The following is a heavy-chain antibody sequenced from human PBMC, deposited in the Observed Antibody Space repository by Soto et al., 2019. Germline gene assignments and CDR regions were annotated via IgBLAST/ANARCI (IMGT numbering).Heavy chain of an antibody. J-gene: IGHJ6*02. Sequence: EVQLVESGGGLIQPGGSLRLSCAASGFTVSSYYMSWVRQAPGKGLEWVSVIYSGGSTYYADSVKGRFTISRDNSKNTLYLQMNRLRAEDTAVYYCARVVSSGYYYHQLMDVWGQGTTVTVSS. CDR2: IYSGGST. V-gene: IGHV3-53*01. CDR3: ARVVSSGYYYHQLMDV. D-gene: IGHD3-22*01. CDR1: GFTVSSYY.